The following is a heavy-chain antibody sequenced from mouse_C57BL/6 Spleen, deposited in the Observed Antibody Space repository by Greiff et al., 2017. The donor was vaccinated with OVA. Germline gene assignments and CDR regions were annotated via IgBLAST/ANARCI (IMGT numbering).Heavy chain of an antibody. CDR2: INPSTGGT. CDR3: ARWENYYSNYAERFAY. CDR1: GYSFTGYY. J-gene: IGHJ3*01. V-gene: IGHV1-42*01. D-gene: IGHD2-5*01. Sequence: EVQLQQSGPELVKPGASVKISCKASGYSFTGYYMNWVKQSPEKSLEWIGEINPSTGGTTYNQKFKAKATLTVDKTSSTAYMQLKSLTSEDSAVYYCARWENYYSNYAERFAYWGQGTLVTVSA.